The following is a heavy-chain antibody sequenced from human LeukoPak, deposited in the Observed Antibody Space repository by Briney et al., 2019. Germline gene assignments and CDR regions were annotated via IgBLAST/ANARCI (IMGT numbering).Heavy chain of an antibody. J-gene: IGHJ3*02. CDR1: GVSISSYY. CDR2: IYYSGST. CDR3: ARGIAAAAPCDAFDI. Sequence: IPSETLSLTCAVSGVSISSYYWSWIRQPPGKGLEWVGYIYYSGSTNYNPSLKSRVTISVDTSKNQFSLKLSSVTAADTAVYYCARGIAAAAPCDAFDIWGQGTMVTVSS. V-gene: IGHV4-59*01. D-gene: IGHD6-13*01.